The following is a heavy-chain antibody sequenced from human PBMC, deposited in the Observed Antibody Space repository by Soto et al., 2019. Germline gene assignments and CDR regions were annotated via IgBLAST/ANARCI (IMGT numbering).Heavy chain of an antibody. CDR1: GYSFTSYW. V-gene: IGHV5-51*01. CDR3: ARSYYSSTVGYYYYGMDV. CDR2: IYPGDSDT. J-gene: IGHJ6*02. D-gene: IGHD6-13*01. Sequence: GESLKISCKGSGYSFTSYWIGWVRQMPGKGLEWMGIIYPGDSDTNYSPSFQGHVTISADKSISTAYLQWSSLKASDTAMYYCARSYYSSTVGYYYYGMDVWGQGTTVTVSS.